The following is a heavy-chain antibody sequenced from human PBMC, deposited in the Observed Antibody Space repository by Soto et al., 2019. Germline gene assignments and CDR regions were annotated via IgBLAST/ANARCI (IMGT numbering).Heavy chain of an antibody. CDR3: ATTGEHGDNVYYGMDV. CDR1: GYSFTSFW. D-gene: IGHD4-17*01. Sequence: GESLKISCKGSGYSFTSFWISWVRQMPGKGLEWMGKINPDDSSTNYTPSFQGHVTMSADRSISTAYLQWSSLKASDTAMYYCATTGEHGDNVYYGMDVWGQGTTVTVSS. CDR2: INPDDSST. V-gene: IGHV5-10-1*01. J-gene: IGHJ6*02.